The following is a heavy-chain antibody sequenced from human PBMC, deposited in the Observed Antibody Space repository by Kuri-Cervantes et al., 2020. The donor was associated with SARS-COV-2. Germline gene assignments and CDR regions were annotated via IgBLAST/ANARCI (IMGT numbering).Heavy chain of an antibody. D-gene: IGHD5-12*01. J-gene: IGHJ4*02. V-gene: IGHV3-48*01. CDR1: GFIFSRYS. CDR2: ISSSSTI. CDR3: VRVGAYSGYDFDS. Sequence: GESLKISCAASGFIFSRYSMNWVRQAPGEGLEWVSYISSSSTIYYIDSVKGRFTISRDNAKNSLYLQMNSLRAEDTAVYYCVRVGAYSGYDFDSWGQGTLVTVSS.